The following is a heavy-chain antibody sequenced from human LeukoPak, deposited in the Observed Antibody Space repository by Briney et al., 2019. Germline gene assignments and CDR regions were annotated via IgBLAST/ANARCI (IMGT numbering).Heavy chain of an antibody. Sequence: GGSLRLSCSASGFTFSSYAMHWVRQAPGKGLEYVSAISSNGGSTYYADSVKGRFTISRDNSKNTLYLQLSSLRPEDTAVYYCVREIAAPGNDKKFYFDYWGQGTLVTVFS. CDR3: VREIAAPGNDKKFYFDY. CDR1: GFTFSSYA. D-gene: IGHD6-13*01. CDR2: ISSNGGST. J-gene: IGHJ4*02. V-gene: IGHV3-64D*09.